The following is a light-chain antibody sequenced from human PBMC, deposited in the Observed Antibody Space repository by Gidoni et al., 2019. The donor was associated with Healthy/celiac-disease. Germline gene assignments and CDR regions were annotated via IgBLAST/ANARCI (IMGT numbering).Light chain of an antibody. J-gene: IGKJ2*01. V-gene: IGKV1-5*03. Sequence: DIQMTQSPSTLSASVGDRVTITCRASQSISSGLAWYQQKPGKAPKLLIYKASSLESGVPSRFSGSGSGTEFTLTISSLQPYDFATYYCQQYNSYSYTFGQGTKLEIK. CDR1: QSISSG. CDR3: QQYNSYSYT. CDR2: KAS.